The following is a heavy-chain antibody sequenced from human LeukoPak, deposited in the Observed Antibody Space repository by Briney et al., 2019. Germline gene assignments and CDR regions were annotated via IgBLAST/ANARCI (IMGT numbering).Heavy chain of an antibody. CDR2: IYPGDSDT. J-gene: IGHJ5*02. CDR1: GYSFTSYW. Sequence: GESLKISCKGSGYSFTSYWIGWVRQMPGKGLEWMGIIYPGDSDTRYSPSFQGQVTISADKSISTAYLQWSSLKVSDTAMYYCARLVYCGGDCYSGSPRFDPWGQGTLVTVSS. V-gene: IGHV5-51*01. D-gene: IGHD2-21*02. CDR3: ARLVYCGGDCYSGSPRFDP.